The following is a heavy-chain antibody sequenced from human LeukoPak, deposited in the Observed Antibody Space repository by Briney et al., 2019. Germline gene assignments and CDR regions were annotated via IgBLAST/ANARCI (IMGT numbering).Heavy chain of an antibody. CDR1: GYTFTSYG. V-gene: IGHV1-18*01. J-gene: IGHJ4*02. CDR2: ISAYNGNT. D-gene: IGHD2-21*01. CDR3: ARDCGGDCSPILDY. Sequence: ASVKVSCKASGYTFTSYGISWVRQAPGQGLEWMGWISAYNGNTNYAQKLQGRVTVTTDTSTSTAYMELRSLRSDDTAVYYCARDCGGDCSPILDYWGQGTLVTVSS.